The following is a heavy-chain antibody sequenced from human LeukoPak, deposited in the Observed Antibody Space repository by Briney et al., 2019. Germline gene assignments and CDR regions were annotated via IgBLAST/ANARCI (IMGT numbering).Heavy chain of an antibody. Sequence: EASVKVSCKASGGTFSSYAINWVRQAPGQGLEWMGRIIPIFTTANYAQKFQGRVTITTDESTTTAYMELNSLRSEDTAVYYCARDRISGFYYGYPYYFDSWGQGTLVTVSS. V-gene: IGHV1-69*05. D-gene: IGHD3-10*01. CDR1: GGTFSSYA. CDR2: IIPIFTTA. J-gene: IGHJ4*02. CDR3: ARDRISGFYYGYPYYFDS.